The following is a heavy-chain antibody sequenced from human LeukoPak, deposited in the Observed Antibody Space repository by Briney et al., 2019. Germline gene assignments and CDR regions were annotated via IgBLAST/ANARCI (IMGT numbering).Heavy chain of an antibody. V-gene: IGHV3-30*04. Sequence: PGGSLRLSCAASGFTFSSYAMHWVRQAPGKGLEWVAVISYDGSNKYYADSVKGRFTISRDNSKNTLYLQMNSLRAEDTAVYYCARSRRYCSSTSCPLFAYWGQGTLVTVSS. CDR3: ARSRRYCSSTSCPLFAY. J-gene: IGHJ4*02. D-gene: IGHD2-2*01. CDR1: GFTFSSYA. CDR2: ISYDGSNK.